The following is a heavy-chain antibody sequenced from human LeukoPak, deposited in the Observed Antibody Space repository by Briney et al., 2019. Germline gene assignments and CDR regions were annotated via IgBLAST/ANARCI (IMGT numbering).Heavy chain of an antibody. J-gene: IGHJ5*02. CDR2: IYYSGST. CDR3: ARVRGSYYRFDP. V-gene: IGHV4-30-4*08. D-gene: IGHD1-26*01. CDR1: GGSIRSGDYY. Sequence: SETLSLTCTVSGGSIRSGDYYWSWIRQPPGKGLEWIGYIYYSGSTYYNPSLKSRVTISVDTSKNQFSLKLSSVTAADTAVYYCARVRGSYYRFDPWGQGTLVTVSS.